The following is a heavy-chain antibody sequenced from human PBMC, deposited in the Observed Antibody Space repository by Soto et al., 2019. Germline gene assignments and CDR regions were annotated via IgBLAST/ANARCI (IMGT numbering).Heavy chain of an antibody. V-gene: IGHV1-69*13. CDR2: IIPIFGTA. CDR1: GGTFSSYA. J-gene: IGHJ3*02. Sequence: GASVKVSCKASGGTFSSYAISWVRQAPGQGLEWMGGIIPIFGTANYAQKFQGRVTIIADESTSTAYMELSSLRSEDTAVYYCARLLYYYDSSAQPRAFDIWGQGTMVTVSS. CDR3: ARLLYYYDSSAQPRAFDI. D-gene: IGHD3-22*01.